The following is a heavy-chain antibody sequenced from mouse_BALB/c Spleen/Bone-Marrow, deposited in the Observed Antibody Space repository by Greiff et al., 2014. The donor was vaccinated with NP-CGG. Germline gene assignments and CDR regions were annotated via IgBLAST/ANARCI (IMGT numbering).Heavy chain of an antibody. V-gene: IGHV1S81*02. CDR3: ARDSDYWYFDV. J-gene: IGHJ1*01. CDR1: GYTFTSYR. CDR2: INPSNGRT. D-gene: IGHD6-1*01. Sequence: VQLQQSGAELVKPGASVKLSCKASGYTFTSYRMHWVKQRPGQGLEWIGEINPSNGRTNYNEKFKSKATLTVDKSSSTAYMQLSSLTSEDSAVYYCARDSDYWYFDVWGAGTTVTVSS.